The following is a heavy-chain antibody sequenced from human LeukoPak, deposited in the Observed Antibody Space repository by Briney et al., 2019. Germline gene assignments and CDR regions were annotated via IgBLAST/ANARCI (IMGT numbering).Heavy chain of an antibody. D-gene: IGHD6-19*01. Sequence: GGSLRLSCAASGFTFSSYAMSWVRQAPGKGLKWVSAISGSGGSAYYADSVKGRFTISRDNSKDTLYLQMNSLRAEDTAVYYCAKEYGSSGWYTPYYYYYGMDVWGQGTTVTVSS. CDR2: ISGSGGSA. CDR1: GFTFSSYA. J-gene: IGHJ6*02. V-gene: IGHV3-23*01. CDR3: AKEYGSSGWYTPYYYYYGMDV.